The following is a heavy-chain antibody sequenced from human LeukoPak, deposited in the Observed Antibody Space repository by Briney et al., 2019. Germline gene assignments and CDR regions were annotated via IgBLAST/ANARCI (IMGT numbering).Heavy chain of an antibody. CDR3: ARVDRHHFYMDV. CDR1: GDTFNNYI. CDR2: VMPLFNTP. Sequence: SVKVTCKASGDTFNNYIITWVRQAPGQGLERMGGVMPLFNTPNYAQKFQGRITIITDASTHTSYMELRSLRSEDTAVYSCARVDRHHFYMDVWGKGTTVTVSS. D-gene: IGHD1-14*01. V-gene: IGHV1-69*05. J-gene: IGHJ6*03.